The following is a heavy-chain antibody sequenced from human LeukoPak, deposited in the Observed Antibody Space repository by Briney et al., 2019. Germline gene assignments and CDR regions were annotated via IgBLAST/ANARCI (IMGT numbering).Heavy chain of an antibody. CDR1: GFTISSYS. Sequence: PGRSLRLSCAASGFTISSYSMHWVRQAPGKGLEWVAVISYDGSNKYYADSVKGRFTISRDNSKNTLYLQMNSLRAEDTAVYYCARKWDDSSSWYYFDYWGQGTLVTVSS. CDR2: ISYDGSNK. J-gene: IGHJ4*02. V-gene: IGHV3-30*03. CDR3: ARKWDDSSSWYYFDY. D-gene: IGHD6-13*01.